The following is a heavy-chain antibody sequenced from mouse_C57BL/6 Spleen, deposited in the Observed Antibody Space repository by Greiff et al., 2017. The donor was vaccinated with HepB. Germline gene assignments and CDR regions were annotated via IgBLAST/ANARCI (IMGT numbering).Heavy chain of an antibody. CDR2: IDPANGNN. D-gene: IGHD1-1*01. V-gene: IGHV14-3*01. J-gene: IGHJ1*03. CDR1: GFNNKNTH. CDR3: RYGSSYGYFDV. Sequence: VPLQPSVAELVGPGASGKLSCTASGFNNKNTHIHWVKQKPEQGLEWIGRIDPANGNNKYAPKFQGKATITADTSSNTAYLQLSSLTSEDTAIYYCRYGSSYGYFDVWGTGTTVTVSS.